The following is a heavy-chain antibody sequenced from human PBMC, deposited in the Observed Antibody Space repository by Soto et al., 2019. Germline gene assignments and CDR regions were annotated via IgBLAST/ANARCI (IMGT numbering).Heavy chain of an antibody. J-gene: IGHJ6*02. CDR3: ARPFRWDIVATEGRYGMDV. CDR1: GGTFSSYA. CDR2: IIPIFGTA. Sequence: ASVKVSCKASGGTFSSYAISWVRQAPGQGLEWMGGIIPIFGTANYAQKFQGRVTITADESTGTAYMELGSLRSEDTAVYYCARPFRWDIVATEGRYGMDVWGQGTTVTVSS. D-gene: IGHD5-12*01. V-gene: IGHV1-69*13.